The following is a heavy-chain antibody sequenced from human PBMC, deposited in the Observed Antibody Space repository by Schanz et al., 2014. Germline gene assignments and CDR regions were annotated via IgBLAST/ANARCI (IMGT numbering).Heavy chain of an antibody. Sequence: QVQLLQSGAEVKKPGASVKVSCKASGYKFVTYGISWVRQAPGQGLEWMGWINAYDGNTNYAQNFQGRVTVTRDTSTTTVYMDLSSLISEDTAVYYCAFDRDDAYDIWGQGTTVTVSS. CDR2: INAYDGNT. CDR1: GYKFVTYG. J-gene: IGHJ3*02. CDR3: AFDRDDAYDI. D-gene: IGHD3-9*01. V-gene: IGHV1-18*04.